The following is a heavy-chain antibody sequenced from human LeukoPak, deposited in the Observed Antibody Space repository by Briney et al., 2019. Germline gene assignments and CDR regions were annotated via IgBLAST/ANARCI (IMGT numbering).Heavy chain of an antibody. CDR3: ASSVFRGADY. CDR1: GGSISSSSYY. Sequence: PSETLSLTGTVSGGSISSSSYYWGWIRQPPGKGPEWIGSIYYSGSTYYNPSLKSRVTISVDTSKNQFSLKLSSVTAADTAVYYCASSVFRGADYWGQGTLVTVSS. J-gene: IGHJ4*02. D-gene: IGHD1-14*01. V-gene: IGHV4-39*07. CDR2: IYYSGST.